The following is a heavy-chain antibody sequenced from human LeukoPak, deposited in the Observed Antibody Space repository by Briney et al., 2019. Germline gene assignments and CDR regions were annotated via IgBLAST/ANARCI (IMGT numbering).Heavy chain of an antibody. CDR3: ARYLEATETTWHYMDV. D-gene: IGHD1-1*01. CDR2: ISGSGGST. Sequence: GGSLRLSCAASGFTFSSYAMSWVRQAPGKGLEWVSAISGSGGSTYYADSVKGRFTISRDNSKNTLYLQMNSLRAEDTAVYYCARYLEATETTWHYMDVWGKGTTVIASS. J-gene: IGHJ6*03. CDR1: GFTFSSYA. V-gene: IGHV3-23*01.